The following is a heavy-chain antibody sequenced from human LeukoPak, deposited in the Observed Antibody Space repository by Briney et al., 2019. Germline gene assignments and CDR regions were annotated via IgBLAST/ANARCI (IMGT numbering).Heavy chain of an antibody. CDR2: IYPGDSDT. CDR3: ARTGKNCTGGTCYSDDAFDM. Sequence: GESLKISCKTSGYTFSTYWIGWVRQMPGKGLEWMGIIYPGDSDTRYSPSFQGQVTVSADKSITTAFLQWSSLKASDTAVYYCARTGKNCTGGTCYSDDAFDMWGQGTMVTVSS. D-gene: IGHD2-15*01. V-gene: IGHV5-51*01. J-gene: IGHJ3*02. CDR1: GYTFSTYW.